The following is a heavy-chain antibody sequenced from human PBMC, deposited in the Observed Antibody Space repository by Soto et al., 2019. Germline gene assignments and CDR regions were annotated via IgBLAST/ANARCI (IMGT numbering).Heavy chain of an antibody. Sequence: SETLSLTCTVSGGSISSYYWSWIRQPPGKGLEWIGYIYYSGSTNYNPSLKSRVTISVDTSKNQFSLKLSSVTAADTAVYYCARGIAVAGGYFRHWGQGTLVTVSS. V-gene: IGHV4-59*01. D-gene: IGHD6-19*01. J-gene: IGHJ1*01. CDR1: GGSISSYY. CDR3: ARGIAVAGGYFRH. CDR2: IYYSGST.